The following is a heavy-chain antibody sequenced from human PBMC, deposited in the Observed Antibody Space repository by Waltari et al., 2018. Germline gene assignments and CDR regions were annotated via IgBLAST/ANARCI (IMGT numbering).Heavy chain of an antibody. CDR1: GDSVSGNSAA. V-gene: IGHV6-1*01. CDR3: AREVGWVVPAAIGDYFDY. Sequence: QVQLQQSGPGLVKPSQPLSLTCAIPGDSVSGNSAAWNWIRQSPSRGLEWLGRTYYRSKWYNDYAVSVKSRITINPDTSKNQFSLQLNSVTPEDTAVYYCAREVGWVVPAAIGDYFDYWGQGTLVTVSS. J-gene: IGHJ4*02. D-gene: IGHD2-2*01. CDR2: TYYRSKWYN.